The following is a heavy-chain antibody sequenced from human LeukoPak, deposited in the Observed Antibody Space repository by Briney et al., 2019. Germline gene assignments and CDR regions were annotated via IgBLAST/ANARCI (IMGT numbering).Heavy chain of an antibody. CDR2: ISGSGGST. CDR1: GFTFSSYA. Sequence: GGSLRLSCAASGFTFSSYAMSWVRQAPGKGLEWVSAISGSGGSTYYADSVKGRFTISRDNSKNTLYLQMNSLKTEDTGLYYCSTRATAARRGKDYWGQGTLVTVSS. CDR3: STRATAARRGKDY. V-gene: IGHV3-23*01. J-gene: IGHJ4*02. D-gene: IGHD6-6*01.